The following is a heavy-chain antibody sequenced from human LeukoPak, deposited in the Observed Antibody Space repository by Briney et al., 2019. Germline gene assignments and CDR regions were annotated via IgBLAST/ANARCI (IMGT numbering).Heavy chain of an antibody. CDR1: GFSFSNYW. D-gene: IGHD7-27*01. CDR2: IKQDGSEK. J-gene: IGHJ4*02. Sequence: GSLRLSCAASGFSFSNYWMSWVRQAPGKGLEWVANIKQDGSEKYYVDSVKGRFTISRDNAKNSLYLQMNSLRAEDTAVYYCARDMRLGRTIDYWGQGTLVTVSS. V-gene: IGHV3-7*01. CDR3: ARDMRLGRTIDY.